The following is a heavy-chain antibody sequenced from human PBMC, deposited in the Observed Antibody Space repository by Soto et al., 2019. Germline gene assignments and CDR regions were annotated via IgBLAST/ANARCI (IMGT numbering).Heavy chain of an antibody. V-gene: IGHV3-23*01. CDR1: GGSISSYY. Sequence: ETLSLPCTVSGGSISSYYWSWIRQPPGKGLEWVSAISGSGCSTYYADSVKGRFTISRDNSKNTLYLKMNSLRAEDTAVYYCAKDYTMIVVVITSGFDYWGQGTLVTVSS. J-gene: IGHJ4*02. CDR2: ISGSGCST. D-gene: IGHD3-22*01. CDR3: AKDYTMIVVVITSGFDY.